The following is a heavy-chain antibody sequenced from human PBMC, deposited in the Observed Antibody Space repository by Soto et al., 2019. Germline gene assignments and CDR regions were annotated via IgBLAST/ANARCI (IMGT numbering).Heavy chain of an antibody. CDR2: IFYSGDT. Sequence: VQLQGSGPGLLKPSQTLSLTCTVSGASVNTGDHYWSFIRQPPGKGLEWLGYIFYSGDTYYNPSLKSRATIPLNTSRNQFSLTLTSVTDADTAVYYCVGTGTTDDFWGQGTLVTVSS. V-gene: IGHV4-30-4*01. CDR1: GASVNTGDHY. J-gene: IGHJ1*01. CDR3: VGTGTTDDF. D-gene: IGHD1-7*01.